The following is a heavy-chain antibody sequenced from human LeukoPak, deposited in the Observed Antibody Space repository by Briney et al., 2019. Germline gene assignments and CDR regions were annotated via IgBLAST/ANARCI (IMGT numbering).Heavy chain of an antibody. Sequence: PSETLSLTCTVSGGSISSYYWSWIRQPPGKGLEWIGYIYASGSTDYNPSLKSRVTISVDTSENQFSPKLSSVTAADTAVYYCARQPPYYYYMDVWGTGTTVTVSS. V-gene: IGHV4-4*09. CDR1: GGSISSYY. CDR3: ARQPPYYYYMDV. D-gene: IGHD3-10*01. CDR2: IYASGST. J-gene: IGHJ6*03.